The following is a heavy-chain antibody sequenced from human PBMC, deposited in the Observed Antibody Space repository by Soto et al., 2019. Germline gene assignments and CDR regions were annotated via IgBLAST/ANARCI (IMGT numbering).Heavy chain of an antibody. J-gene: IGHJ6*02. CDR1: GYTFTGYY. Sequence: QVQLVQSGAEVKKPGASVKVSCKASGYTFTGYYMHWVRQAPGQGLEWMGWINPNSGGTNYAQKFQRLVTMTRDTSISTAYMELSRLRSDDTAVYYCARDPRYCSSTSCYTDGMDVWGQGTTVTVSS. CDR3: ARDPRYCSSTSCYTDGMDV. CDR2: INPNSGGT. D-gene: IGHD2-2*02. V-gene: IGHV1-2*04.